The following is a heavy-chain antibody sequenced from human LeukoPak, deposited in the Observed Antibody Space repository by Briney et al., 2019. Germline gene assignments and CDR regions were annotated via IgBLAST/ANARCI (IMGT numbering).Heavy chain of an antibody. J-gene: IGHJ4*02. V-gene: IGHV3-23*01. D-gene: IGHD3-22*01. CDR1: GFTFSSYG. CDR2: ISGSGGRT. Sequence: GGTLRLSCAASGFTFSSYGMSWVRQAPGKGLEWVSGISGSGGRTYYADSVKGRFTISRDNSKNTLYMRMSSLRSEDTAVYYCARRSDDYDSSAYYHWGQGTLVTVSS. CDR3: ARRSDDYDSSAYYH.